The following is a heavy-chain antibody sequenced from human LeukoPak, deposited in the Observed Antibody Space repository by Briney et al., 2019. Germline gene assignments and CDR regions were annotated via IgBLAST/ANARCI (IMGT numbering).Heavy chain of an antibody. V-gene: IGHV3-30*18. Sequence: GGSLRLSCAGSGFTFSSYGMHWVRQAPGKGLEWVAVISYDGNNEYYADSVKGRFTISRDNSKNTPYLQTNSLRAEDTAVYYCAKGTGMDVWGKGTTVTVSS. CDR2: ISYDGNNE. CDR1: GFTFSSYG. CDR3: AKGTGMDV. J-gene: IGHJ6*04.